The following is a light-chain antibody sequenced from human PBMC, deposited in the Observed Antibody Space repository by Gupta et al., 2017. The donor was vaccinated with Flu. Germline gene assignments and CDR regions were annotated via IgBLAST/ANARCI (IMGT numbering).Light chain of an antibody. CDR1: NGHSDFI. CDR2: VDDSGTY. Sequence: LTCTVTNGHSDFIITWHQQQPGKAPRFLMKVDDSGTYTKGSGVPDRFSVSVSGADRYLTISNVQAEDEADYYCETWDTDTRTRVFGGGTSLTV. J-gene: IGLJ2*01. V-gene: IGLV4-60*03. CDR3: ETWDTDTRTRV.